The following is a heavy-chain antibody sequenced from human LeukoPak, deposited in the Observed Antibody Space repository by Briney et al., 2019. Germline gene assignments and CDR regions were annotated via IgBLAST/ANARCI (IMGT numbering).Heavy chain of an antibody. D-gene: IGHD2-2*01. J-gene: IGHJ4*02. CDR3: ARDLVTSC. Sequence: GGSLRLSCAASGFTFSSYSMNWVRQAPGKGLEWVSYISSSSSTIYYADSVKGRFTISRDKAKNSLYLQMNSLRAEDTAVYYCARDLVTSCWGQGTLVTVSS. CDR2: ISSSSSTI. V-gene: IGHV3-48*01. CDR1: GFTFSSYS.